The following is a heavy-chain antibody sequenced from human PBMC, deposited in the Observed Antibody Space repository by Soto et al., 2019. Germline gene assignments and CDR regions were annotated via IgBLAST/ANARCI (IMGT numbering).Heavy chain of an antibody. Sequence: EVQLTESGGGLVQPGGSLRLSCTASGFTFSNYAMNWVRQAPGKGLEWVSYISSSSTTIYYAASVKGRFTISRDNAKNSLYLQMTSLREEDTAMYFWARRGGNYDSGGQRVDVWGPGKKVTVSS. CDR3: ARRGGNYDSGGQRVDV. D-gene: IGHD3-22*01. CDR2: ISSSSTTI. V-gene: IGHV3-48*02. CDR1: GFTFSNYA. J-gene: IGHJ3*01.